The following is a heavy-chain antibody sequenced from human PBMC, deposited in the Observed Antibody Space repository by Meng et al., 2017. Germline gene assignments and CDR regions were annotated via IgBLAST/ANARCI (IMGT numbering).Heavy chain of an antibody. V-gene: IGHV1-3*01. J-gene: IGHJ5*02. D-gene: IGHD6-13*01. CDR2: INAGNGNT. CDR1: GYTFTSYA. CDR3: ARDKRPSSSWYGNWFDP. Sequence: QVQVVQSGAVVKKPGASVKVSCKASGYTFTSYAMHWVRQAPGQRLEWMGWINAGNGNTKYSQKFQGRVTITRDTSASTAYMELSSLRSEDTAVYYCARDKRPSSSWYGNWFDPWGQGTLVTVSS.